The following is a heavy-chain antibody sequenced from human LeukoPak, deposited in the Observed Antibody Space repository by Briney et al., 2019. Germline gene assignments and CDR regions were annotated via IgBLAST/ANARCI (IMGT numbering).Heavy chain of an antibody. V-gene: IGHV3-23*01. CDR1: GLTFSKAW. Sequence: GGSLRLSCAVSGLTFSKAWMSWVRQAPGKGLEWVSAISGSGGSTYYADSVKGRFTISRDNSKNTLYLQMNSLRAEDTAVYYCAKDKGFTTGTVDSYFDYWGQGTLVTVSS. J-gene: IGHJ4*02. D-gene: IGHD1-1*01. CDR3: AKDKGFTTGTVDSYFDY. CDR2: ISGSGGST.